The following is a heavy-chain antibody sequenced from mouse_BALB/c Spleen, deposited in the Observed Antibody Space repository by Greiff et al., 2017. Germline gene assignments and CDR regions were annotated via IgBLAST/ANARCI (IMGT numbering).Heavy chain of an antibody. J-gene: IGHJ2*01. Sequence: EVKLVESGGGLVKPGGSLKLSCAASGFTFSSYAMSWVRQTPEKRLEWVATISSGGSYTYYPDSVKGRFTISRDNAKNTLYLQMSSLRSEDTAMYYCARGTGTNYFDYWGQGTTLTVSS. D-gene: IGHD4-1*01. CDR3: ARGTGTNYFDY. CDR2: ISSGGSYT. V-gene: IGHV5-9-3*01. CDR1: GFTFSSYA.